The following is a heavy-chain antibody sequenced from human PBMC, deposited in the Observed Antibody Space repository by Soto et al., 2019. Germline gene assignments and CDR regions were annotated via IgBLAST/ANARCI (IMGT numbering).Heavy chain of an antibody. J-gene: IGHJ4*02. V-gene: IGHV4-59*01. D-gene: IGHD3-10*01. CDR1: GGSISSYY. CDR2: IYYSGST. Sequence: SETLSLTCTVSGGSISSYYWSWIRQPPGKGLEWIGYIYYSGSTNYNPSLKSRVTISVDTSKNQFSLKLSSVTAADTAVYYCASLGTPYYGSGSYYNVYWGQGTLVTVSS. CDR3: ASLGTPYYGSGSYYNVY.